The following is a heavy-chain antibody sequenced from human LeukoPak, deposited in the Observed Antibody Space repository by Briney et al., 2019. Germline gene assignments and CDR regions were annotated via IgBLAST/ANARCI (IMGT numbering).Heavy chain of an antibody. CDR2: ISGSGGST. Sequence: GGTLRLSCAASGFTFSSYGMSWVRQAPGKGLEWVSAISGSGGSTYYADSVKGRFTISRDNSKNTLYLQMNSLRAEDTAVYYCAKVYDILTGYQDYWGQGTLVTVSS. CDR3: AKVYDILTGYQDY. V-gene: IGHV3-23*01. J-gene: IGHJ4*02. D-gene: IGHD3-9*01. CDR1: GFTFSSYG.